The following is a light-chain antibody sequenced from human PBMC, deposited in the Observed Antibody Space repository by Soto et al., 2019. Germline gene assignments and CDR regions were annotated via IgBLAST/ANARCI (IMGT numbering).Light chain of an antibody. V-gene: IGKV3-20*01. CDR3: QQYGNSPRYS. CDR2: ATS. Sequence: EIVLTQSPGTLSLSPGERVTLSCRASQSVSSNYLAWYQQKPGHAPRLLIYATSSRATGIPDRFSGSGSGTDFTLTISRLEPEDFAVYYCQQYGNSPRYSFGQGTRLEIK. J-gene: IGKJ2*03. CDR1: QSVSSNY.